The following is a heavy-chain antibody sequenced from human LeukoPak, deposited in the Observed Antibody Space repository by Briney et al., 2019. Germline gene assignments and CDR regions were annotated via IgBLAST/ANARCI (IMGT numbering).Heavy chain of an antibody. V-gene: IGHV3-73*01. CDR2: IRSKANSYAT. CDR1: GFTFSGSA. CDR3: TRQGYSWYYYGSGSYYNTSGDYYYYYYMDV. J-gene: IGHJ6*03. D-gene: IGHD3-10*01. Sequence: PGGSLRLSCAASGFTFSGSAMHWVRQASGKGLEWVGRIRSKANSYATAYAASVKGRFTISRDDSKNTAYLQMNSLKTEDTAVYYCTRQGYSWYYYGSGSYYNTSGDYYYYYYMDVWGKGTTVTVSS.